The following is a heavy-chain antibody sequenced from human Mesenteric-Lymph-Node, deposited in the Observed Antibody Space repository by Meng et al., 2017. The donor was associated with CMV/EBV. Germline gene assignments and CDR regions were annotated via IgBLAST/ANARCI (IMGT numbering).Heavy chain of an antibody. Sequence: GESLKISCAASGFTFSSYWMSWVRQAPGKGLEWVANIKQDGSEKYYVDSVKGRFTISRDNAKNTLNLQMNSLRAEDTAVYYCAKGDVGILPPTINYWGQGILVTVSS. D-gene: IGHD1-26*01. J-gene: IGHJ4*02. V-gene: IGHV3-7*03. CDR3: AKGDVGILPPTINY. CDR2: IKQDGSEK. CDR1: GFTFSSYW.